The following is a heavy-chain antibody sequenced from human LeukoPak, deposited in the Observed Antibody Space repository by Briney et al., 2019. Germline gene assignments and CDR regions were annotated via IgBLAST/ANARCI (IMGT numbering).Heavy chain of an antibody. Sequence: PSETLSLTCAVSGGSISSGGYSWSWIRQPPGKGLEWIGYIYHSGSTYYNPSLKSRVTISVDRSKNQFSLKLSSVTAADTAVYYCARGITMVRGVPNWFDPWGQGTLVTVSS. CDR3: ARGITMVRGVPNWFDP. J-gene: IGHJ5*02. CDR2: IYHSGST. V-gene: IGHV4-30-2*01. CDR1: GGSISSGGYS. D-gene: IGHD3-10*01.